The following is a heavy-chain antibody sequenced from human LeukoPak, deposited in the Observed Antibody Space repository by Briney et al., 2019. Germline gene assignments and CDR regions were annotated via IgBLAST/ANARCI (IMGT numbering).Heavy chain of an antibody. CDR1: GFTVSSNY. Sequence: GGSLRLSCAASGFTVSSNYMSWVRQAPGKGPEWVSVIYSGGSTYYADSVKGRFTISRDNSKNTPYLQMKSLRAEDTAVYYCARAYDGDAFDIWGQGTMVTVSS. V-gene: IGHV3-66*01. D-gene: IGHD3-22*01. J-gene: IGHJ3*02. CDR2: IYSGGST. CDR3: ARAYDGDAFDI.